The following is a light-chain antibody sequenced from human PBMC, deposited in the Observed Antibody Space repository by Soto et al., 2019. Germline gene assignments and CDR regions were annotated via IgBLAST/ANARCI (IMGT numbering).Light chain of an antibody. J-gene: IGKJ1*01. CDR3: QQYGSSPRT. CDR2: GAS. Sequence: DIGLTQSPGPPSLYPRERATLSCGASQSINSSSLAWYQQKPGQAPRLLIFGASTRAAGFPDRFSGSGSGTDFTLTISRLEPEDFAVYYCQQYGSSPRTFGQGTKVDIK. V-gene: IGKV3-20*01. CDR1: QSINSSS.